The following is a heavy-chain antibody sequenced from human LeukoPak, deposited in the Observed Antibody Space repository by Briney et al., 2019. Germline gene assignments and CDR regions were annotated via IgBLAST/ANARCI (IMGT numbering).Heavy chain of an antibody. J-gene: IGHJ4*02. V-gene: IGHV1-46*04. CDR2: INPRSGST. CDR3: ARASLIATLPAPLDY. D-gene: IGHD6-6*01. CDR1: GYTFTTYY. Sequence: ASVKVSCKASGYTFTTYYIHWVRQAPGQGLEWMGIINPRSGSTDYAHNLQGRVTMTRDTSTSTVYMELSSLRSEDTAVYYCARASLIATLPAPLDYWGQGTLVTVSS.